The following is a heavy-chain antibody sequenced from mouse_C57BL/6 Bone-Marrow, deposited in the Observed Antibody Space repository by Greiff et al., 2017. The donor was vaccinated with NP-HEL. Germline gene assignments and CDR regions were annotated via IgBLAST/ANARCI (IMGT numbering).Heavy chain of an antibody. Sequence: EVQLQESGPGLVKPSQSLSLTCSVTGYSITSGYYWNWIRQFPGNKLEWMGYISYDGSNNYNPSLKNRISITRDTSKNQFFLKLNSVTTEDTATYYCAREEDYSSFAYWGQGTLVTVSA. CDR2: ISYDGSN. CDR3: AREEDYSSFAY. V-gene: IGHV3-6*01. D-gene: IGHD2-5*01. J-gene: IGHJ3*01. CDR1: GYSITSGYY.